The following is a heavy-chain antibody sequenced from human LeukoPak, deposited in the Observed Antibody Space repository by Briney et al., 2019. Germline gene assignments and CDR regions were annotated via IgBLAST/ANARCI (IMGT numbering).Heavy chain of an antibody. V-gene: IGHV1-69*05. CDR1: GGTFSSYA. J-gene: IGHJ5*02. D-gene: IGHD3-3*01. CDR2: IIPIFGTA. Sequence: GSSVKVSCKASGGTFSSYAISWVRQAPGQGLEWMGGIIPIFGTANYAQKFQGRVTITTDESTSTAYMELSSLRSEDTAVYYCARARGITYYDFWSGYFNWFDPWGQGTLVTVSS. CDR3: ARARGITYYDFWSGYFNWFDP.